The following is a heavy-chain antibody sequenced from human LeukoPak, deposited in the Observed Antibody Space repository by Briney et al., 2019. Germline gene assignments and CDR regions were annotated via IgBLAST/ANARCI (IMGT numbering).Heavy chain of an antibody. CDR2: INTNTGNP. V-gene: IGHV7-4-1*02. Sequence: ASVKVSCKASGYTFTSYAMNWVRQAPGQGLEWMGWINTNTGNPTYAQGFTGRFVFSLDTSVSTAYLQISSLKAEDTAVYYCARDGIAAAGMEWYFDLWGRGTLVTVSS. CDR3: ARDGIAAAGMEWYFDL. D-gene: IGHD6-13*01. J-gene: IGHJ2*01. CDR1: GYTFTSYA.